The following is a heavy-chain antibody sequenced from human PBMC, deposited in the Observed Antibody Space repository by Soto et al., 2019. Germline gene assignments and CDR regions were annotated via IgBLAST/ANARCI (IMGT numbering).Heavy chain of an antibody. J-gene: IGHJ6*02. D-gene: IGHD3-3*02. CDR2: IRSKAYGGTT. V-gene: IGHV3-49*03. Sequence: GGSLRLSCVASGFTFGDYTMSWFRQAPGGGLEWVSFIRSKAYGGTTEYAASVKGRFTISRDDSKSIAYLQMNSLKSEDTAVYYCARDLASSDNDVLYGMDGWGQGTTVTVSS. CDR1: GFTFGDYT. CDR3: ARDLASSDNDVLYGMDG.